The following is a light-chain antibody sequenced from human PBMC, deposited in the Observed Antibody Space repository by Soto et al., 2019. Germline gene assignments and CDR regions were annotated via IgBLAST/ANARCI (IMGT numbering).Light chain of an antibody. Sequence: EIVLTQSPGTLSLSPGERATLSCRASQSVSSSYLAWYQQKPGQAPRLPIYGASSRATGIPDRFSGSGSGTDFTLTISRPEPEDFAVYYCQQYGSSPPWPFGQGTKVEIK. CDR1: QSVSSSY. J-gene: IGKJ1*01. CDR3: QQYGSSPPWP. CDR2: GAS. V-gene: IGKV3-20*01.